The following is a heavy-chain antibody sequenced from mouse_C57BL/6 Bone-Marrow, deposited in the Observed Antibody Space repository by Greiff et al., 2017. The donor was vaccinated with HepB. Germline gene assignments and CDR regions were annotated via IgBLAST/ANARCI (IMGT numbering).Heavy chain of an antibody. CDR1: GFTFSSYA. Sequence: EVNLVESGEGLVKPGGSLKLSCAASGFTFSSYAMSWVRQTPEKRLEWVAYISSGGDYIYYADTVKGRFTISRDNARNTLYLQMSSLKSEDTAMYYCTREGIYYYGSFYWGQGTSVTVSS. J-gene: IGHJ4*01. V-gene: IGHV5-9-1*02. D-gene: IGHD1-1*01. CDR2: ISSGGDYI. CDR3: TREGIYYYGSFY.